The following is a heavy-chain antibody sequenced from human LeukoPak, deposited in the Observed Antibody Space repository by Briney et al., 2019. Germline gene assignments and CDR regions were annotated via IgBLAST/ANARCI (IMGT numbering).Heavy chain of an antibody. J-gene: IGHJ5*02. CDR3: ARDRSPESWFDP. CDR1: GFTFSSYS. Sequence: GGSLRLSCAASGFTFSSYSMNWVRQAPGKGLEWVSSISSSSSYIYYADSVKDRFTISRDNAKNSLYLQMNSLRAEDTAVYYCARDRSPESWFDPWGQGTLVTVSS. V-gene: IGHV3-21*01. CDR2: ISSSSSYI.